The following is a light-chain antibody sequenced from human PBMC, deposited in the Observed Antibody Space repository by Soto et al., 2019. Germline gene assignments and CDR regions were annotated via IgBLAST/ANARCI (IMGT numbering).Light chain of an antibody. CDR1: QSVSSSY. CDR3: QQYGGSPWT. Sequence: EIVLTQSPGTLSLSPGERATLSCRASQSVSSSYLAWYQQKPGQAPRLLIYGASSRATGIPDRFSGSGSGTGFTLTISRLEPEDFAVYSCQQYGGSPWTFGQGTKAEI. CDR2: GAS. J-gene: IGKJ1*01. V-gene: IGKV3-20*01.